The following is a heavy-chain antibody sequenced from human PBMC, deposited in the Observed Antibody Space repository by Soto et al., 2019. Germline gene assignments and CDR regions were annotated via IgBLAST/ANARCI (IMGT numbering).Heavy chain of an antibody. D-gene: IGHD2-2*01. V-gene: IGHV3-48*02. J-gene: IGHJ4*02. Sequence: DVQLVESGGGLVQPGGSLRLSCAASGFTFGYYNMHWVRQAPGKGLEWVSFVRSSGDDTYYADSVKGRFTISRDNAKDSLYLQMNSLREKDTAVYYCARDGESSSSSDFDFWGQGALVTVSS. CDR3: ARDGESSSSSDFDF. CDR1: GFTFGYYN. CDR2: VRSSGDDT.